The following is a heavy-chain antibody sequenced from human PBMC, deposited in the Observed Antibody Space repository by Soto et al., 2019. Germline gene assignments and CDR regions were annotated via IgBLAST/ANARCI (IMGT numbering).Heavy chain of an antibody. Sequence: SETLSLTCAVYGGSFSGYYWSWIRQPPGKGLEWIGEINHSGSTNYNPSLKSRVTISVDTSKNQFTLKLSSVTAADTAVYYCARVEGYSSSSIDAFDIWGQGTMVTVSS. CDR3: ARVEGYSSSSIDAFDI. CDR2: INHSGST. CDR1: GGSFSGYY. J-gene: IGHJ3*02. V-gene: IGHV4-34*01. D-gene: IGHD6-6*01.